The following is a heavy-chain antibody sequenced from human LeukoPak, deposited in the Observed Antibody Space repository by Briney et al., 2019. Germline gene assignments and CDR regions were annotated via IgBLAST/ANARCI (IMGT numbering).Heavy chain of an antibody. V-gene: IGHV4-39*01. CDR2: TYDSGNE. CDR1: GGSISTSAFY. CDR3: ARQISDYYYYYMDV. Sequence: KPSETLSLTCTVSGGSISTSAFYWGWIRQPPGKGLEWFGSTYDSGNEFYNPSLKSRVTISADTSKHQFSLKLNSVTAADTAMYYCARQISDYYYYYMDVWGEGITVTVSS. J-gene: IGHJ6*03. D-gene: IGHD2/OR15-2a*01.